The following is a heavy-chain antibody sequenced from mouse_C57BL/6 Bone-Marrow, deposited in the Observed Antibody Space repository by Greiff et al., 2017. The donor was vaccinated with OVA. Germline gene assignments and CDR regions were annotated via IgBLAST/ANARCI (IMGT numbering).Heavy chain of an antibody. Sequence: EVQLQQSVAELVRPGASVKLPCTASGFNIKNTYMHWVKQRPEQGLEWIGRIDPANDNTKYAPKFQGKATMTADTSSNTAYLQLSSLSSEDTAVYCCARGNFGSSFYAMDYWGQGTSVTVSS. CDR3: ARGNFGSSFYAMDY. J-gene: IGHJ4*01. V-gene: IGHV14-3*01. D-gene: IGHD1-1*01. CDR2: IDPANDNT. CDR1: GFNIKNTY.